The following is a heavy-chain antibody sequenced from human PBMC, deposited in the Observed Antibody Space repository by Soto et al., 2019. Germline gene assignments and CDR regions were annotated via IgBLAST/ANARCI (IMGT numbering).Heavy chain of an antibody. Sequence: QVQLVQSGAEVKKPGSSVKVSCKASGGTFSSYAISWVRQAPGQGLEWMGGIIPIFGTANYAQKFQGRGTITADESTSTAYMELSSLRSEDTAVYYCAQRGYSSSGNYYYYGMDVWGQGTTVTVSS. CDR3: AQRGYSSSGNYYYYGMDV. V-gene: IGHV1-69*01. J-gene: IGHJ6*02. CDR1: GGTFSSYA. CDR2: IIPIFGTA. D-gene: IGHD6-6*01.